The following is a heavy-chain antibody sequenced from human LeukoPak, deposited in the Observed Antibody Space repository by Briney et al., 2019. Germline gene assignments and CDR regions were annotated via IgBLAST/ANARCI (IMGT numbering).Heavy chain of an antibody. J-gene: IGHJ2*01. CDR2: INGDGSST. Sequence: GGSLKLSCAASGFTFSSYWMHWVRQAPGKGLVWVSRINGDGSSTAYADSVKGRFTISRDNAKNTLYLQMNSLTAEDTAVYYCARGPPWYFDLWGRGTLVTVSS. V-gene: IGHV3-74*01. CDR3: ARGPPWYFDL. D-gene: IGHD6-25*01. CDR1: GFTFSSYW.